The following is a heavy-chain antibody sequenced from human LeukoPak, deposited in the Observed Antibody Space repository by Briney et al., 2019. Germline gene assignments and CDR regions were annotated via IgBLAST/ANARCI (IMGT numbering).Heavy chain of an antibody. D-gene: IGHD2-15*01. V-gene: IGHV3-73*01. CDR2: IRSKANSYAT. Sequence: GGSLRLSCAASGFTFSDYWMSWVRQASGKGLEWVGRIRSKANSYATAYAASVKGRFTISRDDSKNTAYLQMNSLKTEDTAVYYCTSLLLGYCSGGSCYGFDYWGQGTLVTVSS. CDR1: GFTFSDYW. CDR3: TSLLLGYCSGGSCYGFDY. J-gene: IGHJ4*02.